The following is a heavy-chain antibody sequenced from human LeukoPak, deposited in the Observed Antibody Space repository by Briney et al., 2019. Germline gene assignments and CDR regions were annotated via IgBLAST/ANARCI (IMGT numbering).Heavy chain of an antibody. CDR2: TYYRSKWYN. CDR1: GDSVSSNSAA. D-gene: IGHD2-15*01. Sequence: SQTLSLTCAISGDSVSSNSAAWNWIRQSPSRGLEWLGRTYYRSKWYNDYAISVKSRITINPDTSKNQFSLQLNSVTPEDTAVYYCAREAGDVVVVAAAVPLGGFDYWGQGTLVTVSS. CDR3: AREAGDVVVVAAAVPLGGFDY. J-gene: IGHJ4*02. V-gene: IGHV6-1*01.